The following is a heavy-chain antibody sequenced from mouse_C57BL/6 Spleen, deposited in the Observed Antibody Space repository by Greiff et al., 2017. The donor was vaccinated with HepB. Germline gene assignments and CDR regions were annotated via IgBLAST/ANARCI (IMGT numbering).Heavy chain of an antibody. Sequence: VQLQQPGAELVKPGASVKMSCKASGYTFTSYWITWVKRGPGEGLEWIGDIYPGSGSTNYNEKFKSKATLTVDTSSSTAYMQLSSLTSEDSAVYYCARRLLWARRYFDVWGTGTTVTVSS. V-gene: IGHV1-55*01. CDR2: IYPGSGST. J-gene: IGHJ1*03. D-gene: IGHD2-1*01. CDR3: ARRLLWARRYFDV. CDR1: GYTFTSYW.